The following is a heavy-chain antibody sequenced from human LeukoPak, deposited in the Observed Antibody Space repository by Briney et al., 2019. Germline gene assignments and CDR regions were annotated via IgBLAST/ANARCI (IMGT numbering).Heavy chain of an antibody. V-gene: IGHV4-31*03. CDR1: GGSISSGGYY. Sequence: SQTLSLTCTVSGGSISSGGYYWSWIRQHPGKGLEWIGYIYCSGSTYYNPSLKSRVTISVDTSKNQFSLKLSSVTAADTAVYYCAREFRTFDVFDPWGQGTLVTVSS. CDR2: IYCSGST. CDR3: AREFRTFDVFDP. D-gene: IGHD3-9*01. J-gene: IGHJ5*02.